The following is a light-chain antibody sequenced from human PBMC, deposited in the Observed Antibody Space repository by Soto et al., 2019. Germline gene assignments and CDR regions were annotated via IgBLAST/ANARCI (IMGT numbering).Light chain of an antibody. CDR3: QHYNSYSEA. Sequence: DIQMTQSPSSLSASVRDRVTITCRASQNIINYLNWYQQKPGRAPKILIYAASNLQSGVPSRFSGSGSGTEFTLTISSLQPDDFATYYCQHYNSYSEAFGQGTKVDIK. V-gene: IGKV1-16*01. CDR2: AAS. CDR1: QNIINY. J-gene: IGKJ1*01.